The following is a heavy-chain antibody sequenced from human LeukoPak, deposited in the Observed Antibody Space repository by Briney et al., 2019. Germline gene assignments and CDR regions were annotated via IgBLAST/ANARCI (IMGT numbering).Heavy chain of an antibody. D-gene: IGHD5-18*01. V-gene: IGHV3-7*01. J-gene: IGHJ4*02. Sequence: LAGGSLRLSCAASGFTFSSSWMSWVRQAPGKGLEWVANIKQDGSEKYYADSVKGRFTISRDNSKNTLYLQMNSLRAEDTAVFYCARGQRRHTDLAPSFDYWGQGILVTVSS. CDR3: ARGQRRHTDLAPSFDY. CDR1: GFTFSSSW. CDR2: IKQDGSEK.